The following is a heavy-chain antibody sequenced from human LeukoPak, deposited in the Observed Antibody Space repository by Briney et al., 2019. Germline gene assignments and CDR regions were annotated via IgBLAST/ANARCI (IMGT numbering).Heavy chain of an antibody. CDR2: ISSSGSTI. CDR1: GFTFSDYY. J-gene: IGHJ4*02. Sequence: GGSLRLSCAASGFTFSDYYMSWIRQAPGKGLEWVSYISSSGSTIYYADSVKGRFTISRDNAKNSLYLQMNSLRAEDTAVYYCARLALWLGESNYFDYWGQGTLVTVSS. D-gene: IGHD3-10*01. CDR3: ARLALWLGESNYFDY. V-gene: IGHV3-11*01.